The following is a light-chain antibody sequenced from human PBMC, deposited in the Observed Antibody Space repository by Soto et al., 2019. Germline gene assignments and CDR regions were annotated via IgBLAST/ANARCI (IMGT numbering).Light chain of an antibody. V-gene: IGLV2-14*01. Sequence: QSVLTQPASVXGSPGQSITISCTGTSSDVGGYNYVSWYQQHPGKAPKLMIYDVSNRPSGVSNRFSGSKSGNTASLTISGLQAEDEADYYCSSYTSSSTLFYVFGTGTKVTVL. J-gene: IGLJ1*01. CDR1: SSDVGGYNY. CDR3: SSYTSSSTLFYV. CDR2: DVS.